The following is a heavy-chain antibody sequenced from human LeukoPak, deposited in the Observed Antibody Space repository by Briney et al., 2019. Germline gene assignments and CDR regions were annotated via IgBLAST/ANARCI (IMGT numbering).Heavy chain of an antibody. Sequence: GGSLRLSCEASGFTFSSYAMSWVRQAPGKGLEWVSVISGSGDSTYYADSVEGRCTISRDNSKDALYLQMNSLRAEDTAVYYCARVGYSGYDYDYWGQGALVTVSS. D-gene: IGHD5-12*01. V-gene: IGHV3-23*01. CDR2: ISGSGDST. CDR1: GFTFSSYA. CDR3: ARVGYSGYDYDY. J-gene: IGHJ4*02.